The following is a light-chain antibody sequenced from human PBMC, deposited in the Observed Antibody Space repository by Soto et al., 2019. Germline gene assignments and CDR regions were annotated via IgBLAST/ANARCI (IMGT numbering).Light chain of an antibody. V-gene: IGLV2-11*01. CDR1: SSDVGNYNY. CDR3: CSYAGSYTWV. J-gene: IGLJ3*02. CDR2: DVN. Sequence: QSALTQPRSVSGSPGHSVTISCTGTSSDVGNYNYVSWYQQHPGKAPKVMIYDVNKWPSGVPDRFSGSKSGNTASLTISGLQAEDEADYYCCSYAGSYTWVFGGGTKLTVL.